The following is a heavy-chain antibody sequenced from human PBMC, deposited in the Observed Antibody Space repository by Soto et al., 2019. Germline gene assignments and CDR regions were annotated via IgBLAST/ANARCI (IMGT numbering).Heavy chain of an antibody. CDR3: AREPLTTYHRFEP. CDR2: ITSSSSYI. V-gene: IGHV3-21*01. D-gene: IGHD4-4*01. Sequence: GGSLRLSCAASGLTSSSDNMNWFGQGPGKGLEWVSSITSSSSYIYYADSVKGRFTISRDNAKNSLYLQMNSLRAEDTAVYYCAREPLTTYHRFEPWGQGTRVNVPS. CDR1: GLTSSSDN. J-gene: IGHJ5*02.